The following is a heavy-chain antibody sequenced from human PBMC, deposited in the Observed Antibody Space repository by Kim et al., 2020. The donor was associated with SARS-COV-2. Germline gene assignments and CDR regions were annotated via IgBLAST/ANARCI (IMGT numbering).Heavy chain of an antibody. V-gene: IGHV1-46*01. D-gene: IGHD5-18*01. CDR2: VNPSGDRT. CDR3: GTRGTTTMRGDFDY. CDR1: GFTFGDHS. J-gene: IGHJ4*02. Sequence: ASVKVSCKASGFTFGDHSIHWVRQAPGQGLEWMGRVNPSGDRTTYAQSFQGRVTMTSDTSTSTVYMELSSLRSGDTAVYYCGTRGTTTMRGDFDYWGQGTLVSVSS.